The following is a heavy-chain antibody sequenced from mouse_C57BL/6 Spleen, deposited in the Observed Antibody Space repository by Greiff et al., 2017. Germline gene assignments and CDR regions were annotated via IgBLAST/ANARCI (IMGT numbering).Heavy chain of an antibody. CDR2: ISSGSSTI. D-gene: IGHD2-4*01. CDR1: GFTFSDYG. Sequence: EVHLVESGGGLVKPGGSLKLSCAASGFTFSDYGMHWVRQAPEKGLEWVAYISSGSSTIYYADTVKGRFTIARDNAKNTLFLQMTSLRSEDTAMYYCARRRITTGYYYAMDYWGQGTSVTVSS. V-gene: IGHV5-17*01. CDR3: ARRRITTGYYYAMDY. J-gene: IGHJ4*01.